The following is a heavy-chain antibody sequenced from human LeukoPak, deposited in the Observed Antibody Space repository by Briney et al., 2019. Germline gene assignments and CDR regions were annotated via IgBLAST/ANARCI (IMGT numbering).Heavy chain of an antibody. CDR3: ATGWAYGVIITPPGY. CDR2: INPNSGDT. Sequence: ASVKVSCKASGYTFTDYYMHRVRQAPGQGLEWMGWINPNSGDTNYAQKFQGRVTMTTDTSINTAYMEVSRLTFDDTAIYYCATGWAYGVIITPPGYWGQGTLVTVSS. CDR1: GYTFTDYY. J-gene: IGHJ4*02. D-gene: IGHD3-10*01. V-gene: IGHV1-2*02.